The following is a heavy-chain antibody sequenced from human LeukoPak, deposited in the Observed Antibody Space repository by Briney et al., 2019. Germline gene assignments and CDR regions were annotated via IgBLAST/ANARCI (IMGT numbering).Heavy chain of an antibody. D-gene: IGHD5-24*01. V-gene: IGHV4-61*01. Sequence: SETLSLICTVSGGSVSSGSYYWSWIRQPPGKGLEWIGYTYYSGSANYSPSLKSRVTMSVDTSKNQFSLRLSSVTAADTAVYYCARGGSRDGYNRPLDYWGQGTLVSVSS. CDR2: TYYSGSA. J-gene: IGHJ4*02. CDR1: GGSVSSGSYY. CDR3: ARGGSRDGYNRPLDY.